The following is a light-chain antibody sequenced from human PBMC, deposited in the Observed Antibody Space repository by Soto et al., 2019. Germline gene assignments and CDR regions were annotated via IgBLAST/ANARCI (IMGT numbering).Light chain of an antibody. CDR3: QSYDSSLSATV. CDR2: GNS. Sequence: QSVLTQPPSVSGAPGQRVTISCTGSSSNIGAGYDVHGYQQLPGTAPKLLIYGNSNRPSGVPDRFSGSKSGTSASLAITGLQAEDEADYCRQSYDSSLSATVFGGGTELTVL. V-gene: IGLV1-40*01. CDR1: SSNIGAGYD. J-gene: IGLJ2*01.